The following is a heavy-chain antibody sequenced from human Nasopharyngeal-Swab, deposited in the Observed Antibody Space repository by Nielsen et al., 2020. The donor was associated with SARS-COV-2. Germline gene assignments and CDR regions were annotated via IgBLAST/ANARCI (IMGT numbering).Heavy chain of an antibody. J-gene: IGHJ4*02. D-gene: IGHD3-3*01. Sequence: PGKGLEWIGEINHSGSTNYNPSLKSRVTISVDTSKNQFSLKLSSVTAADTAVYYCARGGRITIFGVVIKGLYFDYWGQGTLVTVSS. V-gene: IGHV4-34*01. CDR2: INHSGST. CDR3: ARGGRITIFGVVIKGLYFDY.